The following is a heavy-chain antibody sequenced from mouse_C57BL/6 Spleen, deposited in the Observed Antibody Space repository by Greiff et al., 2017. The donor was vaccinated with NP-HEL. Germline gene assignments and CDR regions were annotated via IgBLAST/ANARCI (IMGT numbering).Heavy chain of an antibody. CDR3: ARVGLLGAMDY. V-gene: IGHV1-81*01. D-gene: IGHD2-3*01. J-gene: IGHJ4*01. CDR2: IYPRSGNT. Sequence: VKLMESGAELARPGASVKLSCKASGYTFTSYGISWVKQRTGQGLEWIGEIYPRSGNTYYNEKFKGKATLTADKSSSTAYMELRSLTSEDSAVYFCARVGLLGAMDYWGQGTSVTVSS. CDR1: GYTFTSYG.